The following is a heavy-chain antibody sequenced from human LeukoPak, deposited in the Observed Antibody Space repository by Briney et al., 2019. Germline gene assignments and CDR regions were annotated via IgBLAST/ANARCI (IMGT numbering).Heavy chain of an antibody. CDR3: AKDAFGFRAAANWFDP. V-gene: IGHV3-9*01. CDR1: GSTFDDYA. J-gene: IGHJ5*02. CDR2: ISWNSGSI. D-gene: IGHD6-13*01. Sequence: GGSLRLSCAASGSTFDDYAMHWVRQAPGKGLEWVSGISWNSGSIGYADSVKGRFTISRDNAKNSLYLQMNSLRAEDTALYYCAKDAFGFRAAANWFDPWGQGTLVTVSS.